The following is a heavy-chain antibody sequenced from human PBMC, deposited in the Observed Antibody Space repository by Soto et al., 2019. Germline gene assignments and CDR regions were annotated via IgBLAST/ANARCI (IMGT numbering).Heavy chain of an antibody. CDR2: ISSDGRTT. Sequence: GGSLRLSCAASGFMFSSYWMHWVRQTPGKGLVWVSRISSDGRTTTYADSVKGRFTISRDNAKNTLYLQMNSLRAEDTAVYYCARVPYCSSSGCYSWFDPWGQGTLVTVSS. V-gene: IGHV3-74*01. CDR3: ARVPYCSSSGCYSWFDP. CDR1: GFMFSSYW. D-gene: IGHD2-2*01. J-gene: IGHJ5*02.